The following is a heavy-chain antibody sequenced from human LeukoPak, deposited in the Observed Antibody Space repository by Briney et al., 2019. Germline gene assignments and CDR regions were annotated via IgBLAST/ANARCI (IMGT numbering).Heavy chain of an antibody. D-gene: IGHD6-13*01. Sequence: ASVKVSCKASGGTFSSYAISWVRQAPGQGLEWVGGIIPIFGTANYAQKFQGRVTITADKSTSTAYMELSSLRSEDTAVYYCARSLYSSSWYTSNWFDPWGQRTLVTVSS. CDR3: ARSLYSSSWYTSNWFDP. J-gene: IGHJ5*02. CDR2: IIPIFGTA. V-gene: IGHV1-69*06. CDR1: GGTFSSYA.